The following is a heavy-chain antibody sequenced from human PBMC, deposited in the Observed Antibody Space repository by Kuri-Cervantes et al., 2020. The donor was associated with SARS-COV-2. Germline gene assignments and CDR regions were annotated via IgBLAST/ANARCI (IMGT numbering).Heavy chain of an antibody. D-gene: IGHD1-26*01. V-gene: IGHV3-30-3*01. CDR1: GFTFSGHW. Sequence: GPLRLSCAASGFTFSGHWIHWVRQAPGKGLEWVAFISYDGSNKYYADSVKGQFTISRDNSENTLYLQMNSLTADDTAVYYCARDFAEGGTDYWGPGTLVTVSS. CDR3: ARDFAEGGTDY. J-gene: IGHJ4*02. CDR2: ISYDGSNK.